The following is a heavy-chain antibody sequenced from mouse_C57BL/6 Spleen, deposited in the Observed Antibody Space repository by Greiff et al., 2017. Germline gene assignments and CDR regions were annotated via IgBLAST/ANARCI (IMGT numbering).Heavy chain of an antibody. V-gene: IGHV1-64*01. D-gene: IGHD1-1*01. J-gene: IGHJ3*01. CDR1: GYTFTSYW. CDR3: TRLLITTVPFAY. CDR2: IHPNSGST. Sequence: QVQLQQPGAELVKPGASVKLSCKASGYTFTSYWMHWVKQRPGKGLEWIGMIHPNSGSTNYNEKFKSKATLAVDKSSSTAYMQLSSLTAEDSAVYYCTRLLITTVPFAYWGQGALVTVSA.